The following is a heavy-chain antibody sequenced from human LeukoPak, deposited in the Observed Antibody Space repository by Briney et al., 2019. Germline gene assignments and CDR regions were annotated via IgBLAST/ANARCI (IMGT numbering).Heavy chain of an antibody. CDR3: ARVRSGYSYVLDY. CDR2: ISSSSSYI. V-gene: IGHV3-21*04. J-gene: IGHJ4*02. CDR1: GFTFSSYS. Sequence: GGSLRLSCAASGFTFSSYSMNWVRQAPGKGLEWVSSISSSSSYIYYADSVKGRFTISRDNSKNTLYLQMNSLRAEDTAVYYCARVRSGYSYVLDYWSEGTLVTVSS. D-gene: IGHD5-18*01.